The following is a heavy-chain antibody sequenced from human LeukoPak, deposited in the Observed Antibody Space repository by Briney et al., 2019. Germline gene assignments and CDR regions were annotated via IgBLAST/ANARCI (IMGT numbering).Heavy chain of an antibody. D-gene: IGHD4-17*01. CDR1: GFTFSNYE. J-gene: IGHJ4*02. Sequence: GGSLRLSCAASGFTFSNYEMNWVRQAPGKGLEWVSHISTTGTTIHYADSVKGRFTVSRDNARNSLYLQMDSLRLEDTAIYFCARADGAYGVYWGQGTLVIVSS. CDR3: ARADGAYGVY. V-gene: IGHV3-48*03. CDR2: ISTTGTTI.